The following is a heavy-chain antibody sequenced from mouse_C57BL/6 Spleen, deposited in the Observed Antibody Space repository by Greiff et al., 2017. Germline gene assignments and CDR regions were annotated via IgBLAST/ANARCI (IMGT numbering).Heavy chain of an antibody. Sequence: QVHVKQSGPGLVQPSQSLSITCTVSGFSLTSYGVHWVRQSPGKGLEWLGVIWSGGSTDYNAAFISRLSISKDNSKSQVFCKVNSLQANDTAIYYCARSTTVVARYFDVWGTGATVTVSS. J-gene: IGHJ1*03. CDR1: GFSLTSYG. CDR2: IWSGGST. CDR3: ARSTTVVARYFDV. D-gene: IGHD1-1*01. V-gene: IGHV2-2*02.